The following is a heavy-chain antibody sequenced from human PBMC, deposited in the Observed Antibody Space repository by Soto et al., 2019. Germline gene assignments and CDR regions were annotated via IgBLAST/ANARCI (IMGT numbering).Heavy chain of an antibody. J-gene: IGHJ6*02. V-gene: IGHV4-4*02. CDR1: GGSISSSNW. CDR3: ARDAKIVVVITGYYYGMDV. D-gene: IGHD3-22*01. CDR2: IYHSGST. Sequence: SEALSVTCAVSGGSISSSNWWSWGRQPPGKGLEWIGEIYHSGSTNYNPSLKSRVTISVDKSKNQFSLKLSSVTAADTAVYYCARDAKIVVVITGYYYGMDVWGQGTTVT.